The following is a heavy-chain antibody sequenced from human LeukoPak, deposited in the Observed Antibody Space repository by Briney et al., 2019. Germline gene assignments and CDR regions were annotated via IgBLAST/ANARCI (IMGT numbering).Heavy chain of an antibody. CDR1: GFTLSSYA. V-gene: IGHV3-30*01. CDR2: ISYDGSNK. CDR3: ARDGQGWFDP. Sequence: GGSLRLSCAASGFTLSSYAMHWVRQAPGKGLEWVAVISYDGSNKYYADSVKGRFTISRDNSKDTLYLQMNSLRAEDTAVYYCARDGQGWFDPWGQGTLVTVSS. J-gene: IGHJ5*02.